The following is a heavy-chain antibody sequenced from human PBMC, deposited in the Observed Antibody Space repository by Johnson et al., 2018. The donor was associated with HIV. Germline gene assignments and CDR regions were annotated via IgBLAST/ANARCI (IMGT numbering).Heavy chain of an antibody. J-gene: IGHJ3*02. CDR2: ISGSGGST. CDR1: GFTFSSYA. Sequence: EVQLVESGGGLVQPGGSLRLSCAASGFTFSSYAMSWVRQAPGKGLEWVSAISGSGGSTYYADSVQGRFTISRDNSKNTLYLQMNSLKTEDTAVYYCTTARNRLWSSSGWTGFWAFDMWGQGTMVTVSA. V-gene: IGHV3-23*04. CDR3: TTARNRLWSSSGWTGFWAFDM. D-gene: IGHD6-19*01.